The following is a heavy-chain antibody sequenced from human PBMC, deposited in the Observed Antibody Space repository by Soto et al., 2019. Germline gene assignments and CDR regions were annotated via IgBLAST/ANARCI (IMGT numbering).Heavy chain of an antibody. CDR1: GVSITSSY. V-gene: IGHV4-59*01. J-gene: IGHJ6*02. CDR2: IYDTGISGYTPST. Sequence: SDTLSLTSTVSGVSITSSYWTWIRRPPGKGLRWIAYIYDTGISGYTPSTSYNPSLKSRVTMSVDTSKSQFSLKLTSVTAADTAVYYCARGEDAFFYYGLDVWGQGITVTVSS. CDR3: ARGEDAFFYYGLDV.